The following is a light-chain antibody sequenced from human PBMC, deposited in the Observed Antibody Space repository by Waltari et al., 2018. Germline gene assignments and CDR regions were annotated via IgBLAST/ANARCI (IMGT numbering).Light chain of an antibody. CDR2: EVS. V-gene: IGLV2-8*01. Sequence: QSALTRPPSASGSPGQSVTISCTGTSSYVGDYDYVSWYQQPPGKAPKLIIYEVSKRPSGVPDRFSGSKSGNTASLTVSGLQAEDEADYYCGSFAGSINWVFGGGTK. CDR1: SSYVGDYDY. J-gene: IGLJ3*02. CDR3: GSFAGSINWV.